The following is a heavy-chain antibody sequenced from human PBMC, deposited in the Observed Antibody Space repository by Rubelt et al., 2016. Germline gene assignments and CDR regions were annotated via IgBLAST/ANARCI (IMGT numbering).Heavy chain of an antibody. CDR1: GYGFTNYG. J-gene: IGHJ4*02. CDR3: ARAPLQAPIDY. D-gene: IGHD4-11*01. V-gene: IGHV1-18*04. CDR2: ISGNNRHT. Sequence: QVQLVQSGAEVKKPGASVKVSCKASGYGFTNYGISWLRQAPGQGTEWMGWISGNNRHTNNAQNLKGRGTLTTDTATSTAYMELRSLRSADTAVYYWARAPLQAPIDYWGQGTLVTVSS.